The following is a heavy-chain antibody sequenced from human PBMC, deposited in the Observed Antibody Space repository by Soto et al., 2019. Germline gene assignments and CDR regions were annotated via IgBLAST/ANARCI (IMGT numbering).Heavy chain of an antibody. J-gene: IGHJ4*02. CDR2: FDPEDGET. V-gene: IGHV1-24*01. Sequence: ASVKVSCKVSGYTLTELSMHWVRQAPGKGLEWMGGFDPEDGETIYAQKLQGRVTMTEDTSTDTAYMELSSLRSEDTAVYYFATDPVGSVWFGVLNYFDYWGQGTLVTVSS. CDR3: ATDPVGSVWFGVLNYFDY. CDR1: GYTLTELS. D-gene: IGHD6-19*01.